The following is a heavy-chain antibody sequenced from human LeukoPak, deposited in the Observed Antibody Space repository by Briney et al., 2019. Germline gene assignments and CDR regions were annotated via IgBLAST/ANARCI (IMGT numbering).Heavy chain of an antibody. CDR3: ARSSGESGFFDY. Sequence: SQTLSLTCTVSGGSISSGDYYWSWIRQPPGKGLEWIGYIYYSGSTYYNPSLNSRVTISVDTSKNQFSLKLSSVTAADTAVYYCARSSGESGFFDYWGQGTLVTVSS. CDR2: IYYSGST. V-gene: IGHV4-30-4*01. D-gene: IGHD6-19*01. CDR1: GGSISSGDYY. J-gene: IGHJ4*02.